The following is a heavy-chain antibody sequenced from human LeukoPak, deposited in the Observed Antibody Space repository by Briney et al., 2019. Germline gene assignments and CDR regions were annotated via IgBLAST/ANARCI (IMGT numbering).Heavy chain of an antibody. D-gene: IGHD1-26*01. J-gene: IGHJ6*02. CDR1: GYTFSSYD. V-gene: IGHV1-8*01. CDR3: VRVQSGSYARYGMDV. Sequence: ASVKVSCKASGYTFSSYDINWVRQATGQGLEWMGWMNPNSGSTGYTQKFQGRVTMTRSTSISTAYMELSSLRSEDTAVYYCVRVQSGSYARYGMDVWGQGTTVTVSS. CDR2: MNPNSGST.